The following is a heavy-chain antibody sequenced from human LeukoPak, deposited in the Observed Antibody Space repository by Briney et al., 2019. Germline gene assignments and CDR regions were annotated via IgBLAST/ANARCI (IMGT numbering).Heavy chain of an antibody. D-gene: IGHD6-13*01. CDR3: TTEWGVAAAGPFAY. CDR1: GFTFSNAW. CDR2: MKSKTDGGTT. V-gene: IGHV3-15*01. J-gene: IGHJ4*02. Sequence: PGGSLRLSCAASGFTFSNAWMSWVRQPPGKGLEWVGRMKSKTDGGTTDYAAPVKGRFTISRDESKNTLYLQMNSLKTEDTAVYYCTTEWGVAAAGPFAYWGQGTLVTVSS.